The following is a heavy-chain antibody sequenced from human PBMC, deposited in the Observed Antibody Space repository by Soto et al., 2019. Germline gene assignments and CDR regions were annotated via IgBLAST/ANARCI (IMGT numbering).Heavy chain of an antibody. CDR3: ARLAPKGYCSGGSCYQNWFDP. CDR2: IYYSGST. J-gene: IGHJ5*02. Sequence: SETLSLTCTVSGGSISSYYWSWIRQPPGKGLEWIGYIYYSGSTNCNPSLKSRVTISVDTSKDQFSLKLSSVTAADTAVYYCARLAPKGYCSGGSCYQNWFDPWGQGTLVTVSS. CDR1: GGSISSYY. V-gene: IGHV4-59*08. D-gene: IGHD2-15*01.